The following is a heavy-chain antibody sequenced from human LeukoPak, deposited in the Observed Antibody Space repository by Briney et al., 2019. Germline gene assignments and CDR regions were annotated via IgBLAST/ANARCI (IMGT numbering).Heavy chain of an antibody. Sequence: GGSLRLSRPASGFTFSSYEMNWVSQDPGKGLEWDSYISSRGRTIYYAYSVKGRFTISRDNAKNPLYLQMNSLRAEDTAVYYCARDNYYDSSGYYSNAFDIWGQGTMVTVSS. V-gene: IGHV3-48*03. CDR3: ARDNYYDSSGYYSNAFDI. J-gene: IGHJ3*02. CDR2: ISSRGRTI. CDR1: GFTFSSYE. D-gene: IGHD3-22*01.